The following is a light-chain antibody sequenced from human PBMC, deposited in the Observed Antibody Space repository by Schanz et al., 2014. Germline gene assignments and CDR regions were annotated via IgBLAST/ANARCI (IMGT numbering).Light chain of an antibody. CDR2: DVN. CDR1: TSDVGGYNY. V-gene: IGLV2-11*01. J-gene: IGLJ3*02. CDR3: CSYAGSYTLV. Sequence: QSALTQPASVSGSPGQSITISCTGTTSDVGGYNYVSWYQQHPGKAPKLMIYDVNKRPSGVPDRFSGSKSGNTASLTISGLQAEDEADYYCCSYAGSYTLVFGGGTKLTVL.